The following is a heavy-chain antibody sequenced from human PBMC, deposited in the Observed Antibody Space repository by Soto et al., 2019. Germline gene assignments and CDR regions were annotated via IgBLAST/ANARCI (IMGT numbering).Heavy chain of an antibody. V-gene: IGHV4-39*01. CDR3: ARHQWTTVVKDAFDI. CDR2: IYYSGST. D-gene: IGHD4-17*01. Sequence: SETLSLTCTVSGGSISSSSYYWGWIRQPPGKGLEWIGSIYYSGSTYYNPSLKSRVTISVDTSKNQFSLKLSSVTAAETAVYYCARHQWTTVVKDAFDIWGQGTMVTVSS. CDR1: GGSISSSSYY. J-gene: IGHJ3*02.